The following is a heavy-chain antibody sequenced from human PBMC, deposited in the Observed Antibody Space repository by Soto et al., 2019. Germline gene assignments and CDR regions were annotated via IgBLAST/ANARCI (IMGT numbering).Heavy chain of an antibody. CDR1: GYSFTSYY. V-gene: IGHV1-46*01. D-gene: IGHD6-19*01. J-gene: IGHJ3*02. Sequence: ASVKVSCKASGYSFTSYYRHWVRQAPGQGLEWMGIINPSGGSTSYAQKFQGRVTMTRDTSTSTVYMELSSLRSEDTAVYYCARDEPNIAVAGHAAFDIWGQGTMVTVSS. CDR2: INPSGGST. CDR3: ARDEPNIAVAGHAAFDI.